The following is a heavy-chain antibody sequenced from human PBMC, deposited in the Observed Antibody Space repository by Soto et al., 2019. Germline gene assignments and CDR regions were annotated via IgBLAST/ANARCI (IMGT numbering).Heavy chain of an antibody. J-gene: IGHJ6*02. CDR3: ARVVGGYSYGMDV. CDR1: GGSISSSNW. Sequence: QVQLQESGPGLVKPSGTLSLTCAVSGGSISSSNWWSWVRQPPGKGLEWIGEIYHSGSTNYNPSRTXRXXISVAKSKNQFSLKLSSVTAADTAVYYCARVVGGYSYGMDVWGQGTTVTVSS. V-gene: IGHV4-4*02. CDR2: IYHSGST. D-gene: IGHD2-2*01.